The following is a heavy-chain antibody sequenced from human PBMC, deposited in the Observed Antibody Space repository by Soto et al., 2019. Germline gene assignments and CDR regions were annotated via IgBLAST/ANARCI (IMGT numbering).Heavy chain of an antibody. J-gene: IGHJ6*03. CDR2: IKQDGSEK. D-gene: IGHD3-3*01. Sequence: GGSLRLSCAASGFTFSSHWMSWVRQAPGKGLEWVANIKQDGSEKYYVDSVKGRFTISRDNARNSLYLQMNSLRAEDTAVYYCARAHYDFWSGYYKDQHYYYYMDVWGKGTTVTVSS. CDR3: ARAHYDFWSGYYKDQHYYYYMDV. V-gene: IGHV3-7*01. CDR1: GFTFSSHW.